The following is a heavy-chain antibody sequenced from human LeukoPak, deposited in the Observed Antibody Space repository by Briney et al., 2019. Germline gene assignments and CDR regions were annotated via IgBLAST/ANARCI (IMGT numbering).Heavy chain of an antibody. CDR3: SLLAVASPQDY. Sequence: GGSLRLSCAASGFTFSVYEMHWVRQAPGKGLEWVSDISSSGSVTYYADSVRGRFTTSRDNANNFLYLQMHSLRAEDTAIYYCSLLAVASPQDYWRQGTWVTVSS. D-gene: IGHD6-19*01. V-gene: IGHV3-48*03. CDR2: ISSSGSVT. CDR1: GFTFSVYE. J-gene: IGHJ4*02.